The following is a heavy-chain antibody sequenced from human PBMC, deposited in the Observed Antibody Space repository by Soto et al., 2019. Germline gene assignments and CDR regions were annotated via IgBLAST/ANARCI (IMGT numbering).Heavy chain of an antibody. V-gene: IGHV3-21*01. CDR2: ISSVSTYI. D-gene: IGHD3-22*01. Sequence: PGGSLRLSCAASGITFNSYSMNWVRQAPGKGLEWVSSISSVSTYIYYADSVKGRFTISRDNANHSLFLQMNSLRVADTAVYYCARWEVVTGLDYWGQGTLVTVSS. J-gene: IGHJ4*02. CDR3: ARWEVVTGLDY. CDR1: GITFNSYS.